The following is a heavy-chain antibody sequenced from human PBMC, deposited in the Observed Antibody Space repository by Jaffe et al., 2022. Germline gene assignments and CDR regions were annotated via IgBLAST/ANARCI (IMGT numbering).Heavy chain of an antibody. V-gene: IGHV1-69*01. CDR3: ARGSEPIGRVVIWDYYYYYMDV. Sequence: QVQLVQSGAEVKKPGSSVKVSCKASGGTFSSYAISWVRQAPGQGLEWMGGIIPIFGTANYAQKFQGRVTITADESTSTAYMELSSLRSEDTAVYYCARGSEPIGRVVIWDYYYYYMDVWGKGTTVTVSS. J-gene: IGHJ6*03. D-gene: IGHD3-3*01. CDR1: GGTFSSYA. CDR2: IIPIFGTA.